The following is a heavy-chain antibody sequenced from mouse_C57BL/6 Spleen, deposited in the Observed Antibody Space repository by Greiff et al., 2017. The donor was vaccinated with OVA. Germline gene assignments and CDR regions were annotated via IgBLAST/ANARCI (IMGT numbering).Heavy chain of an antibody. J-gene: IGHJ2*01. D-gene: IGHD4-1*01. CDR1: GYTFTSYW. CDR2: INPSNGGT. Sequence: QVQLQQPGTELVKPGASVKLSCKASGYTFTSYWMHWVKQRPGQGLEWIGNINPSNGGTNYNEKFKRKATLTVDKSSSTAYMQLNSLTSEDSAVYYCARGGLTGTPFDYWGQGTTLTVSS. V-gene: IGHV1-53*01. CDR3: ARGGLTGTPFDY.